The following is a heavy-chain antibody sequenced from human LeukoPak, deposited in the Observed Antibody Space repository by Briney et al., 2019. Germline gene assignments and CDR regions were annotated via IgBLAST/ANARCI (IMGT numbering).Heavy chain of an antibody. CDR3: ARKGLGGELGGFDY. CDR1: GFTFDDYG. J-gene: IGHJ4*02. D-gene: IGHD3-16*01. CDR2: INRNGGTT. V-gene: IGHV3-20*01. Sequence: GGSLRLSCAGSGFTFDDYGMSWVRQAPGKGLEWVSGINRNGGTTGYADSVKGRFTISRDNAKNSLYLQMNSLRAEDTALYHCARKGLGGELGGFDYWGQGTLVTVSS.